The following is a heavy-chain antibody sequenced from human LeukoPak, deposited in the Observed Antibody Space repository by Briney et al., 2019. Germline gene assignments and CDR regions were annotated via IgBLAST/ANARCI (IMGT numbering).Heavy chain of an antibody. CDR1: GFIFSNYW. V-gene: IGHV3-7*01. Sequence: GGSLRLSCEASGFIFSNYWMAWVRQAPGKGPEWVANIKEDGSDKNYVESMKGRYTISRDNAQNSLYLQMNRLGVEDTAVYYCARDAGYGYDRFDYWGQGTQVTVSS. J-gene: IGHJ4*02. D-gene: IGHD5-18*01. CDR2: IKEDGSDK. CDR3: ARDAGYGYDRFDY.